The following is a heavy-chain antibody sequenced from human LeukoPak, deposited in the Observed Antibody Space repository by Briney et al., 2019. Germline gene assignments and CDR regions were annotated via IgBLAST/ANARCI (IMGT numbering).Heavy chain of an antibody. CDR3: ARERGTYYYDSSGYYS. J-gene: IGHJ4*02. Sequence: GASVKVSCKASGGTFSSYAISWVRQAPGQGLEWMGRIIPIFGIANYAQKFQGRVTITADKSTSTAYMELSSLRSEDTAVYYCARERGTYYYDSSGYYSWGQGTLVTVSS. CDR1: GGTFSSYA. V-gene: IGHV1-69*04. CDR2: IIPIFGIA. D-gene: IGHD3-22*01.